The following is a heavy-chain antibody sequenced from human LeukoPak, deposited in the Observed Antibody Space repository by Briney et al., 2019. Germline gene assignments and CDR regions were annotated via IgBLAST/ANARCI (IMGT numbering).Heavy chain of an antibody. V-gene: IGHV1-69*13. J-gene: IGHJ4*02. CDR1: GGTFSSYA. CDR3: ARGRDTAMVTSFDY. D-gene: IGHD5-18*01. Sequence: SVKVSCKASGGTFSSYAISWVRQAPGQGFEWMGGIIPIFGTANYAQKFQGRVTITADESTSTAYMELSSLRSEDTAVYYCARGRDTAMVTSFDYWGQGTLVTVSS. CDR2: IIPIFGTA.